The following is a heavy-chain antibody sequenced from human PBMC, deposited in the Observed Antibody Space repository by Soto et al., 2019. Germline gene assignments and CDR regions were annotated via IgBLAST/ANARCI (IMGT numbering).Heavy chain of an antibody. CDR3: ASYYYDSSGYYYVPGVY. J-gene: IGHJ4*02. D-gene: IGHD3-22*01. V-gene: IGHV4-39*01. Sequence: QLQLQESGPGLVKPSETLSLTCAVSGGSISSSSYYWGWIRQPPGKGLEWIGSISYSGSTYYNPSLKSRVTITVDTSKNQCSLKLSSATAADTAVYYCASYYYDSSGYYYVPGVYWGQGTLVTVSS. CDR2: ISYSGST. CDR1: GGSISSSSYY.